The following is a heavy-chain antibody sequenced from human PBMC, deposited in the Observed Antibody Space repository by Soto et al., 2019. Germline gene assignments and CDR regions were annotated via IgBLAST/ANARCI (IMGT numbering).Heavy chain of an antibody. J-gene: IGHJ6*03. CDR2: IYYSGST. CDR3: ARRRAANKGPYYYYMDD. CDR1: GGSISSYY. D-gene: IGHD2-15*01. V-gene: IGHV4-59*08. Sequence: QVQLQESGPGLVKPSETLSLTCTVSGGSISSYYWSWIRQPPGKGLEWIGYIYYSGSTNYNPSLKSRVTISVDTSKNQFSLKLSSVTAADTAVYYCARRRAANKGPYYYYMDDWGKGTTVTVSS.